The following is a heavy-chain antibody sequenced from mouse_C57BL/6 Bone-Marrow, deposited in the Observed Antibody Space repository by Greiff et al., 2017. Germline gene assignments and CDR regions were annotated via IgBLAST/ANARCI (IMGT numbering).Heavy chain of an antibody. V-gene: IGHV5-6*01. CDR1: GFTFSSYG. Sequence: EVMLVESGGDLVKPGGSLKLSCAASGFTFSSYGMSWVRQTPDKGLEWVATISSGGSYTYYPDSVKGRFTISRDNAKNTLYLQMSSLKSEDTAMYYGRFSYYGNLYFDYWGQGTTLTVSS. D-gene: IGHD2-1*01. CDR2: ISSGGSYT. J-gene: IGHJ2*01. CDR3: RFSYYGNLYFDY.